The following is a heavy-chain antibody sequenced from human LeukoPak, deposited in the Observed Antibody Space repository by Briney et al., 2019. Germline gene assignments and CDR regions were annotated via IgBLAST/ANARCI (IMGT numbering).Heavy chain of an antibody. V-gene: IGHV4-39*02. Sequence: SETLSLTCTVSGGSISSSSYYWGWIRQPPGKGMEWIGNIYNSGSTYYNPSLKSRVTISADRSKNQFSLKLSSVTAADTAVYYCAKELDSSGYFDYWGQGTLVTVSS. D-gene: IGHD3-22*01. J-gene: IGHJ4*02. CDR3: AKELDSSGYFDY. CDR2: IYNSGST. CDR1: GGSISSSSYY.